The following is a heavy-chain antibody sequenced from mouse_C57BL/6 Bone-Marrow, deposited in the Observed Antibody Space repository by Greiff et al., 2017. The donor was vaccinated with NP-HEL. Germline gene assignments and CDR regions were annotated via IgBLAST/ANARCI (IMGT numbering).Heavy chain of an antibody. CDR2: IYPGSGNT. Sequence: QVQLKQSGAELVRPGASVKLSCKASGYTFTYYYINWVKQRPGQGLEWIARIYPGSGNTYYNEKFKGKATLTAEKSSSTAYMQLSSLTSEDSAVYFCARWAGTDFDYWGQGTTLTVSS. CDR3: ARWAGTDFDY. V-gene: IGHV1-76*01. J-gene: IGHJ2*01. CDR1: GYTFTYYY. D-gene: IGHD1-1*01.